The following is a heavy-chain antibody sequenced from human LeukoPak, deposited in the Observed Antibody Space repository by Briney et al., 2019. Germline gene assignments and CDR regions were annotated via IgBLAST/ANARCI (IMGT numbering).Heavy chain of an antibody. Sequence: ASVKVSYKASGYTFTSYGISWVRQAPGQGLEWMGWISAYNGNTNYAQKLQGRVTMTTDTSTSTAYMELRSLRSEDTAVYYCARSLIVATINGNYYYYYYMDVWGKGTTVTVSS. CDR1: GYTFTSYG. CDR2: ISAYNGNT. J-gene: IGHJ6*03. V-gene: IGHV1-18*01. CDR3: ARSLIVATINGNYYYYYYMDV. D-gene: IGHD5-12*01.